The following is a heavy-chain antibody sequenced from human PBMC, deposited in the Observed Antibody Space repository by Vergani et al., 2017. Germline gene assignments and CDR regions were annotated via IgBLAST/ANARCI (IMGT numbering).Heavy chain of an antibody. J-gene: IGHJ2*01. CDR3: ASGKYYSDSTSHFRGRYFDV. CDR2: IYNSGNG. Sequence: QLQESGPGLVKASETLSLTCTVSGDSIISSSYYWGWIRQPPGKGLEWIGSIYNSGNGDSSSSLKSRVTISADTSKNQFSLRLTSVTAADTAVYYCASGKYYSDSTSHFRGRYFDVWGRGTLVTVPS. CDR1: GDSIISSSYY. D-gene: IGHD3-16*01. V-gene: IGHV4-39*01.